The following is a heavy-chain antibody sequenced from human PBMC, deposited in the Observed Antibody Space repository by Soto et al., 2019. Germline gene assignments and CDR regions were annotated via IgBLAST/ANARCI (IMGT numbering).Heavy chain of an antibody. D-gene: IGHD2-15*01. J-gene: IGHJ6*02. CDR1: GGTFSSYA. Sequence: ASVKVSCKASGGTFSSYAISWVRQAPGQGLEWMGGIIPIFGTANYAQKFQGRVTITADESTSTAYMELSSLRFEDTAVYYCASSGYCSGGSCSYPQYYYYGMDVWGQGTTVTVSS. CDR3: ASSGYCSGGSCSYPQYYYYGMDV. V-gene: IGHV1-69*13. CDR2: IIPIFGTA.